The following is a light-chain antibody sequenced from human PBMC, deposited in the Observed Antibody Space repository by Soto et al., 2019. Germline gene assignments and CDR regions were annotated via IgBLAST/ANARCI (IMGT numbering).Light chain of an antibody. J-gene: IGKJ1*01. CDR1: QSVSSN. CDR2: GAS. V-gene: IGKV3-15*01. CDR3: KQYNNWPPWP. Sequence: EIVMTQSPATLSVSPGERATISCRASQSVSSNLAWYQQKPGQAPRLLIYGASTRDTGSPARFSGSGSGTEFTLTIRSLQSEDFAVYYCKQYNNWPPWPFGQGTKVEI.